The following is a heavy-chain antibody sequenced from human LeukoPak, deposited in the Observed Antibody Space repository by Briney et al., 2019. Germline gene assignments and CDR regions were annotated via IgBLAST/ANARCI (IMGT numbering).Heavy chain of an antibody. CDR3: ATLHSRPGGVWPL. CDR1: GYNFSTCA. V-gene: IGHV3-30*03. Sequence: GGSLRLSCAASGYNFSTCAVHWFRQAPGKGLEWVAVKSSDATEKYVDSVKGRVTISRDNSKNTLWLQMNSLRPEDTAIYYCATLHSRPGGVWPLWGQGTRVTVSS. J-gene: IGHJ4*02. CDR2: KSSDATE. D-gene: IGHD2-8*02.